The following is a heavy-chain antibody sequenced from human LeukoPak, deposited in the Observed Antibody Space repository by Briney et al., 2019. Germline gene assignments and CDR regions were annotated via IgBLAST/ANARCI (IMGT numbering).Heavy chain of an antibody. Sequence: SVKVSCKASGGTFSSYAISWVRQAPGQGLEWMGGIIPIFGTANYAQKFQGRVTITADESTSTAYMELSSLRSEDTAVYYCARVPITMVRGVREPGYYFDYWGQGTLVTVSS. V-gene: IGHV1-69*13. CDR3: ARVPITMVRGVREPGYYFDY. D-gene: IGHD3-10*01. J-gene: IGHJ4*02. CDR2: IIPIFGTA. CDR1: GGTFSSYA.